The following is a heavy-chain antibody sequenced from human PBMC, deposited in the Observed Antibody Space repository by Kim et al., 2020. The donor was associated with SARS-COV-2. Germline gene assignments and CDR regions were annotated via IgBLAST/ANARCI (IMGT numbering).Heavy chain of an antibody. CDR3: ASSPAAAGISYFQH. J-gene: IGHJ1*01. CDR2: ISSSGSTI. Sequence: GGSLRLSCAASGFTFSDYYMSWIRQAPGKELEWVSYISSSGSTIYYADSVKGRFTISRDNAKNSLYLQMNSLRAEDTAVYYCASSPAAAGISYFQHWGQGTLVTVSS. V-gene: IGHV3-11*01. D-gene: IGHD6-13*01. CDR1: GFTFSDYY.